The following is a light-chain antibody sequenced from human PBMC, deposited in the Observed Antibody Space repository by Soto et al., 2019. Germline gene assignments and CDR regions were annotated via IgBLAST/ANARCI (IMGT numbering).Light chain of an antibody. Sequence: VLSQSPATLSVTPGDSATLSCRASQSLSSNLAWYQQKPGQAPRLLIYGASNRATGIPGRFSGSGSGTDFTLTISRLEPEDFAVYYCQQYGSSGTSGQGVEV. CDR3: QQYGSSGT. CDR2: GAS. V-gene: IGKV3-20*01. CDR1: QSLSSN. J-gene: IGKJ1*01.